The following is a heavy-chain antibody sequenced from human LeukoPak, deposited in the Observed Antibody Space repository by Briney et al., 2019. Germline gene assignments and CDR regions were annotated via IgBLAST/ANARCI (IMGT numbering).Heavy chain of an antibody. D-gene: IGHD2-15*01. CDR2: TTTSGGFK. J-gene: IGHJ4*02. V-gene: IGHV3-48*03. CDR3: ARVVARLFYFDY. CDR1: GFIFSNYE. Sequence: RPGGSLRLSCAASGFIFSNYEMNWVRQAPGKGLEWISYTTTSGGFKIYADSVKGRFTISRDNAKNSLYLQLNSLRAEDTAIYYCARVVARLFYFDYWGQGTLATVSS.